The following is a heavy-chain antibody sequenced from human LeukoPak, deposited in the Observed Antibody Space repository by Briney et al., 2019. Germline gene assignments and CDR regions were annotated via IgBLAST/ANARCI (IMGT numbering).Heavy chain of an antibody. J-gene: IGHJ4*02. CDR3: ARDPMKYDILTGFYS. Sequence: PGGSLSLSCAASGFTFNIFSMSWVRQAPGKGLEWVSSIISDSAVTHYADSVRGRFTVSRDNAKNSVYLHMTGLKVHDTAIYYCARDPMKYDILTGFYSWGQGVLVTVSS. D-gene: IGHD3-9*01. V-gene: IGHV3-21*01. CDR2: IISDSAVT. CDR1: GFTFNIFS.